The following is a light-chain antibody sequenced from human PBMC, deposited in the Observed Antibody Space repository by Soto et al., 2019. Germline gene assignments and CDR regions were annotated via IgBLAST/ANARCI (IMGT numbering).Light chain of an antibody. J-gene: IGKJ2*01. V-gene: IGKV1-39*01. Sequence: DIQKTQSPSSLSVSVGDRVTITCRASQSITNYLNWYQQKPGKAPKLLVYAASSLQSGVPSRFSGNGSGTDFTLTISSLQPEDFASYYCQQSDSYPYTFGQGTKLEIK. CDR1: QSITNY. CDR2: AAS. CDR3: QQSDSYPYT.